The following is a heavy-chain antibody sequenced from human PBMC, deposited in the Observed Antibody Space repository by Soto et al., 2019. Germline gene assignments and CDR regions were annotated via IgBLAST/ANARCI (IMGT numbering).Heavy chain of an antibody. D-gene: IGHD3-9*01. Sequence: PGGSLRLSCAASGFTFSSYSMNWVRQAPGKGLEWVSSISSSSSYIYYADSVKGRFTISRDNAKNSLYLQMNSLRAEDTAVYYCARNNLDYDILTGYYFGAFDIWGQGTMVTVSS. V-gene: IGHV3-21*01. J-gene: IGHJ3*02. CDR1: GFTFSSYS. CDR2: ISSSSSYI. CDR3: ARNNLDYDILTGYYFGAFDI.